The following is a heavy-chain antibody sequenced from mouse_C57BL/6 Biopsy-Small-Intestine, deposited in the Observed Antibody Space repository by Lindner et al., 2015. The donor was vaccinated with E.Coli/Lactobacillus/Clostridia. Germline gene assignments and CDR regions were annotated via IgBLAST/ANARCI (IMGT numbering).Heavy chain of an antibody. CDR1: GYAFSSYW. D-gene: IGHD4-1*01. CDR3: ANWDLEGH. Sequence: VQLQESGAELVKPGASVKISCKASGYAFSSYWMNWVRKRPGKGLEWIGQIYPGDGDTNYNGKFKDKATLTADKSSSTAYMQLNSLTSEDSAAYFCANWDLEGHWGQGTTLTVSS. V-gene: IGHV1-80*01. J-gene: IGHJ2*01. CDR2: IYPGDGDT.